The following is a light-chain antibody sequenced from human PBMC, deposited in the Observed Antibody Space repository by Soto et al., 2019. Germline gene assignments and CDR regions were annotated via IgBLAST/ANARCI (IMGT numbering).Light chain of an antibody. Sequence: AIQLTQSPSSLSASVGDRVTITCRASQGISSALAWYQQKPGKAPKLLIYDASSLESGVPSRFSGSGSWTDVTLTISSLQPEDFATYYCQQFNSYPYTFGQGTKLEIK. J-gene: IGKJ2*01. CDR2: DAS. V-gene: IGKV1-13*02. CDR3: QQFNSYPYT. CDR1: QGISSA.